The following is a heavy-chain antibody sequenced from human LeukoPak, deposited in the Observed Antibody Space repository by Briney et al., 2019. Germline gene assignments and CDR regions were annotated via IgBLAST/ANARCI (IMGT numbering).Heavy chain of an antibody. Sequence: PSGTLSLTCTVSGGSISSYYWSWIRQPPGKGLEWIGYISYSGSTNYNPSLKSRVTISVDTSKNQFSLKLSSVTAADTAVYYCARHRIEAAGTDNWFDPWGQGTLVTVSS. CDR2: ISYSGST. D-gene: IGHD6-13*01. CDR1: GGSISSYY. V-gene: IGHV4-59*08. J-gene: IGHJ5*02. CDR3: ARHRIEAAGTDNWFDP.